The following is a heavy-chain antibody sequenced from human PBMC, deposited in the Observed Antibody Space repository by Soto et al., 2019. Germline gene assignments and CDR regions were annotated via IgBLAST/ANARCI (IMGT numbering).Heavy chain of an antibody. V-gene: IGHV1-8*01. D-gene: IGHD4-17*01. CDR2: MNPNSGNT. Sequence: QVQLVQSGAEVKKPGASVQVSCKASGYTFTSYDINWVRQATGQGLEYLGWMNPNSGNTAYVQKFQGRDTMTWDTSITTAYMELSSLRSEDTAVYFCARGLKYGAFSRWFDPWGQGTLVTVSS. CDR1: GYTFTSYD. CDR3: ARGLKYGAFSRWFDP. J-gene: IGHJ5*02.